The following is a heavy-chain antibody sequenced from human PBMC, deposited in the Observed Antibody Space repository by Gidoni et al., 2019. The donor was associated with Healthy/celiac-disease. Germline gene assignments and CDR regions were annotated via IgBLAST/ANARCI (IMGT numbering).Heavy chain of an antibody. CDR3: ARWDPRGGMDV. V-gene: IGHV3-13*01. Sequence: EVQLVESGGGLVQPGGSLRLSCAASGFTFSSYDMHWVRQATGKGLEWVSAIGTAGDTYYPGSVKGRFTISRENAKNSLYLQMNSLRAGDTAVYYCARWDPRGGMDVWGQGTTVTVSS. J-gene: IGHJ6*02. D-gene: IGHD3-10*01. CDR1: GFTFSSYD. CDR2: IGTAGDT.